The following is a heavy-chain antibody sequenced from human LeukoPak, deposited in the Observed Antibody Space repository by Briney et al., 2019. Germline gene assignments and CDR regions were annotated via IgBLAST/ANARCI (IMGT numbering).Heavy chain of an antibody. D-gene: IGHD2-8*01. V-gene: IGHV3-33*05. CDR2: MSYDENTK. Sequence: GSLRLSCVASRFIFSVYGMHWVRQAPGKGLEWVAFMSYDENTKYYIDSVKGRFTISRDNSKNTLFLQLNNLRPEDTGVYYCARDGSTNSQNWFDPWGQGTLVIVSS. J-gene: IGHJ5*02. CDR1: RFIFSVYG. CDR3: ARDGSTNSQNWFDP.